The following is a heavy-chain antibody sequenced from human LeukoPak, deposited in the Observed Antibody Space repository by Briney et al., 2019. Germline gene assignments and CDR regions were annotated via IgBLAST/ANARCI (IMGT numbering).Heavy chain of an antibody. V-gene: IGHV3-64*01. CDR2: ISSNGGST. CDR1: GITFSSYA. J-gene: IGHJ5*02. D-gene: IGHD3-3*01. Sequence: PGGSLRLSCAASGITFSSYAMHWVRQAPGKGLECVSAISSNGGSTYYANSVKGRFTISRDNSKNTLYLQMGSLRAEDMAVYYCARGLTIFGNWFDPWGQGTLVTVSS. CDR3: ARGLTIFGNWFDP.